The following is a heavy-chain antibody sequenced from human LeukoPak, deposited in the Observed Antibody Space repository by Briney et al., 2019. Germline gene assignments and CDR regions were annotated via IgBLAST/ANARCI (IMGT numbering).Heavy chain of an antibody. V-gene: IGHV1-69*01. CDR3: AVLGYFDWLSDNYYYGMDV. CDR1: GGTFSSYA. Sequence: SVKVSCKASGGTFSSYAISWVRQAPGQGLEWMGGIIPIFGTANYAQKFQGRVTITADESTSTAYMELSSLRSEDTAVYYCAVLGYFDWLSDNYYYGMDVWGQGTTVTVSS. D-gene: IGHD3-9*01. CDR2: IIPIFGTA. J-gene: IGHJ6*02.